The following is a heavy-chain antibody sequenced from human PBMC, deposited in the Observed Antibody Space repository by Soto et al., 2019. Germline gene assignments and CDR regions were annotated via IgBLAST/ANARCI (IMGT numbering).Heavy chain of an antibody. J-gene: IGHJ4*02. D-gene: IGHD5-18*01. CDR1: GFTFSSYA. CDR2: ISGSGGST. CDR3: ARARGYSYGRKPPFDY. Sequence: EVQLLESGGGLVQPGGSLRLSCAASGFTFSSYAMSWVRQAPGKGLEWVSAISGSGGSTYYADSVKGRFTISRDNSKNRLYLQMNSLRAEDTAVYYCARARGYSYGRKPPFDYWGQGTLVTVSS. V-gene: IGHV3-23*01.